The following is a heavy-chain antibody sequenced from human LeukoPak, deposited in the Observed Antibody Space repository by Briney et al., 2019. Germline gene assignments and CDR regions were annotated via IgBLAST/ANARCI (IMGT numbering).Heavy chain of an antibody. CDR2: ISAYNGNT. V-gene: IGHV1-18*04. J-gene: IGHJ4*02. CDR1: GYTFSHYG. D-gene: IGHD5-12*01. CDR3: ATDLWRAYTGYPPGI. Sequence: ASVKLACKASGYTFSHYGFSWVRQAPGQGLEWMGWISAYNGNTNYAQKLQGRVTMTTDTSTSTAYMELRSLRSDDTAVYYCATDLWRAYTGYPPGIWGQGTLVTVSS.